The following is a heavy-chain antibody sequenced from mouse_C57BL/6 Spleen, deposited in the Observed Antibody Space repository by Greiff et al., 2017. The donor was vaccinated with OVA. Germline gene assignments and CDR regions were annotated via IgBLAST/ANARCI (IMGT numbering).Heavy chain of an antibody. CDR3: ASPQLGSWFAY. CDR2: IYPGDGDT. J-gene: IGHJ3*01. Sequence: QVQLQQSGPELVKPGASVKISCKASGYAFSSSWMNWVKQRPGKGLEWIGRIYPGDGDTNYNGKFKGKATLTADKSSSTAYMQLSSLTSEDSAVYFCASPQLGSWFAYWGQGTLVTVSA. D-gene: IGHD4-1*02. CDR1: GYAFSSSW. V-gene: IGHV1-82*01.